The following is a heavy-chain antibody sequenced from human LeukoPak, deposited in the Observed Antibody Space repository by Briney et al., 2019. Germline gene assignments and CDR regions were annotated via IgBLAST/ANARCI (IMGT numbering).Heavy chain of an antibody. D-gene: IGHD2-8*01. J-gene: IGHJ6*03. Sequence: ASVKVSCKASGYTFTGYYMHWVRQAPGQGLEWMGWISAYNGNTNYAQKLQGRVTMTTDTSTSTAYMELRSLRSDDTAVYYCARGILTFYYYYMDVWGKGTTVTISS. V-gene: IGHV1-18*04. CDR2: ISAYNGNT. CDR3: ARGILTFYYYYMDV. CDR1: GYTFTGYY.